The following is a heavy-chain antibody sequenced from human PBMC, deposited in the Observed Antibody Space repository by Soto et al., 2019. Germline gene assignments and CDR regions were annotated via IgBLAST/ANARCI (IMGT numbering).Heavy chain of an antibody. CDR3: ARAARYCSSTSCYPFDP. Sequence: QVQLVQSGAEVKKPGASEEVSCKASGYTFTSYDINWVRQATGQGLEWMGWMNPNSGNTGYAQKFQGRVTMTRNTSISTAYMELSSLRSEDTAVYYCARAARYCSSTSCYPFDPWGQGTLVTVSS. V-gene: IGHV1-8*01. CDR2: MNPNSGNT. J-gene: IGHJ5*02. D-gene: IGHD2-2*01. CDR1: GYTFTSYD.